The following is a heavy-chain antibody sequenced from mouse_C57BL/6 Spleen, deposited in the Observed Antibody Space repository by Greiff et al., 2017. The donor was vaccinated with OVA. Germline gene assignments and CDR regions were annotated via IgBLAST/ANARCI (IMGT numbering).Heavy chain of an antibody. CDR3: ARYYDGYPYYAMDY. Sequence: VQLQQPGAELVRPGSSVKLSCKASGYTFTSYWMHWVKQRPIQGLEWIGNIDPSDSETHYNQKFKDKATLTVDKSSSTAYMQLSSLTSEDSAVYYCARYYDGYPYYAMDYWGQGTSVTVSS. D-gene: IGHD2-3*01. V-gene: IGHV1-52*01. CDR2: IDPSDSET. CDR1: GYTFTSYW. J-gene: IGHJ4*01.